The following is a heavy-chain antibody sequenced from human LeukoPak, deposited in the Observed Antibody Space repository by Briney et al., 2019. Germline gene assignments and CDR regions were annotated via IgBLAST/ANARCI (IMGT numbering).Heavy chain of an antibody. CDR2: IIPIFGTA. D-gene: IGHD1-26*01. Sequence: GASVKVSCKASGGTFSSYAISWVRQAPGQGLEWMGGIIPIFGTANYAQKFQGRVTITADKSTSTAYMELSSLRSEDTAVYYCARAQPYSGSYYRGLSYNWFDPWGQGTLVTVSS. V-gene: IGHV1-69*06. CDR3: ARAQPYSGSYYRGLSYNWFDP. CDR1: GGTFSSYA. J-gene: IGHJ5*02.